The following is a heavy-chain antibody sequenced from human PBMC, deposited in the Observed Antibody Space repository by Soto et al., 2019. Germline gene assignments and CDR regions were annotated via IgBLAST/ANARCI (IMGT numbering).Heavy chain of an antibody. CDR2: IYYSGST. Sequence: SETLSLTCTVSGGSTSSYYWSWIRQPPGKGLEWIGYIYYSGSTNYNPSLKGRVTISVDTSKNQFSLKLSSVTAADTAVYYCARYKSNYYYGMDVWGQGTTVTVSS. CDR3: ARYKSNYYYGMDV. J-gene: IGHJ6*02. D-gene: IGHD1-20*01. CDR1: GGSTSSYY. V-gene: IGHV4-59*01.